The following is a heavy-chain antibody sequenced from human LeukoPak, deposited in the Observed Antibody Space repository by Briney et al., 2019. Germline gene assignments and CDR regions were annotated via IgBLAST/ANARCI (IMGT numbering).Heavy chain of an antibody. CDR2: IYYSGST. J-gene: IGHJ6*02. CDR1: GGSISSYY. CDR3: SGRSLGDYYYGMDV. D-gene: IGHD3-16*01. Sequence: SETLSLTCTVSGGSISSYYWSWIRQPPGKGLEWIGYIYYSGSTNYNPSLMSRVTLSVDTSKNQFSLKLRSVTAADTALYFCSGRSLGDYYYGMDVWGQGTTVTVSS. V-gene: IGHV4-59*08.